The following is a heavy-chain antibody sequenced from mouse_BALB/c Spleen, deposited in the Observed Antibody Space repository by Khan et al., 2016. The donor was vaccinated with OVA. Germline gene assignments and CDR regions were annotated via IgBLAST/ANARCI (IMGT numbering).Heavy chain of an antibody. D-gene: IGHD4-1*01. CDR2: INPDNAGT. CDR3: AREASCWDFSFPY. V-gene: IGHV1S136*01. J-gene: IGHJ3*01. Sequence: VQLQQSGPELVEPGASVKMSCKASGYTFTNYVIHWVKQKPGQGLEWIGYINPDNAGTRYNEKFKGKATLTSDISSTSAYMELLSLTSEDSAVYYSAREASCWDFSFPYWGQGTLVTVSA. CDR1: GYTFTNYV.